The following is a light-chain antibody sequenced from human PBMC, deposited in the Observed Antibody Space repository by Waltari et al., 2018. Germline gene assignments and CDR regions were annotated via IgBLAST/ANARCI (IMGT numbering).Light chain of an antibody. CDR2: DAS. CDR3: QKYGRTPRP. J-gene: IGKJ4*01. CDR1: QSLGNTY. V-gene: IGKV3-20*01. Sequence: EIVLTQSPGTLSLSPGESASLSCRASQSLGNTYLAWYQQKPGQAPRLLIFDASRRATGIPDRFSGSGYGTDFTLTISRLEPEDFAVYFCQKYGRTPRPFGGGTKVEI.